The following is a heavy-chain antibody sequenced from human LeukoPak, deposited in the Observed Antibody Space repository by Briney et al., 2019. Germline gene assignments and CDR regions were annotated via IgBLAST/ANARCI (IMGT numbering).Heavy chain of an antibody. Sequence: RVCGPALVNPTQTLILTCTFSGFCLSTGGMCGSWFGQPPGKALNCLAPIHWDDDKYYSTSLKTRLTISKDTPKNQVVLIMPTMDPVDTPTYYCARISPLSSGWYGNGAFDIWGQGTMVTVPS. V-gene: IGHV2-70*01. CDR2: IHWDDDK. CDR1: GFCLSTGGMC. D-gene: IGHD6-19*01. J-gene: IGHJ3*02. CDR3: ARISPLSSGWYGNGAFDI.